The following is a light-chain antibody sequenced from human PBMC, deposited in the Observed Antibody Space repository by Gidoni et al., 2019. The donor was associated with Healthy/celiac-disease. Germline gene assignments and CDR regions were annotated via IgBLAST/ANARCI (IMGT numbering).Light chain of an antibody. CDR1: QRVSSN. CDR3: QQYNNWHALT. CDR2: GAS. Sequence: EIVMTQSPATLSVSPGERATLSCRASQRVSSNLAWYQQKPGQAPRLLLYGASTRATGIPARFSGSGSGTEVTLTISSLQSEDVAVYYCQQYNNWHALTFGGGTKVEIK. V-gene: IGKV3-15*01. J-gene: IGKJ4*01.